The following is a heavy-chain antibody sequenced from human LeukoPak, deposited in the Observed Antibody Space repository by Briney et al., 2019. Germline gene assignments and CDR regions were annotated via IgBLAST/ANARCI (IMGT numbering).Heavy chain of an antibody. CDR3: AREGSSWYYAFDI. CDR1: GYSISSGYY. J-gene: IGHJ3*02. D-gene: IGHD6-13*01. CDR2: IYHSGST. V-gene: IGHV4-38-2*02. Sequence: SETLSLTCAVSGYSISSGYYWGWIRQPPGKGLEWIGSIYHSGSTYYNPSLKSRVTISVDTSKNQFSLKLSSVTAAYTAVYYCAREGSSWYYAFDIWGQGTMVTVSS.